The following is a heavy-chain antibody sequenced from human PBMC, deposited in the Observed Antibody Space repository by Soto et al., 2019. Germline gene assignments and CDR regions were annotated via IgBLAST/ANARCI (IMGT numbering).Heavy chain of an antibody. CDR2: IYPGDSDT. D-gene: IGHD5-18*01. CDR3: ARRRDVDTAMAPADDAFDI. J-gene: IGHJ3*02. V-gene: IGHV5-51*01. CDR1: GYSFTSYW. Sequence: GESLKISCKGSGYSFTSYWIGWVRQMPGKGLEWMGIIYPGDSDTRYSPSFQGQVTISADKSISTAYLQWSSLKASDTAMYYCARRRDVDTAMAPADDAFDIWGQGTMVTVSS.